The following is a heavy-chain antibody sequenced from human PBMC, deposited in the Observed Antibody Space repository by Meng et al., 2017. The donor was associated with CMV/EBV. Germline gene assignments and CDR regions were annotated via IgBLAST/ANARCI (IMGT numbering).Heavy chain of an antibody. CDR2: IYYSGST. CDR1: GGSISSSSYY. J-gene: IGHJ4*02. V-gene: IGHV4-39*07. Sequence: SETLSLTCTVSGGSISSSSYYWGWIRQPPGKGLEWIGSIYYSGSTYYNPSLKSRVTISVDTSTNQFSLKLSSVTAADTAVYYCARDDPVVPAATFFDYWGQGTLVTVSS. D-gene: IGHD2-2*01. CDR3: ARDDPVVPAATFFDY.